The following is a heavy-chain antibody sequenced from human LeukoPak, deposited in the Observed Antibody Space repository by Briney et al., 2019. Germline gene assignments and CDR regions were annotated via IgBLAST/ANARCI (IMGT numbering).Heavy chain of an antibody. CDR1: GGSFSGYY. Sequence: SETLSLTCAVYGGSFSGYYWSWIRQPLGKGLERIGEINHSGSTNYNPSLKSRVTISVDTSKNQFSLKLSSVTAADTAEYYCARVGPLYDSSGYYFPAIDYWGQGTLVTVSS. CDR3: ARVGPLYDSSGYYFPAIDY. CDR2: INHSGST. V-gene: IGHV4-34*01. D-gene: IGHD3-22*01. J-gene: IGHJ4*02.